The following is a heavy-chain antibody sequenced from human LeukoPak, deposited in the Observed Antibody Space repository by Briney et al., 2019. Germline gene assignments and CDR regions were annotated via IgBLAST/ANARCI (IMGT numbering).Heavy chain of an antibody. V-gene: IGHV1-18*01. CDR1: GYTFTSYG. CDR3: ARDGKFIPYDMDV. J-gene: IGHJ6*02. D-gene: IGHD1-14*01. Sequence: ASVKVSCKASGYTFTSYGISWVRQAPGQGLEWMGWISAHDGNTNYAQKLQGRVTMTTDTSTSAAYMELRSLRSDDTAVYYCARDGKFIPYDMDVWGQGTTVTVSS. CDR2: ISAHDGNT.